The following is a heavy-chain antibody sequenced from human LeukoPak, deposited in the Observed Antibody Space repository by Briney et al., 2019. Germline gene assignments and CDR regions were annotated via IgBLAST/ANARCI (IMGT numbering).Heavy chain of an antibody. J-gene: IGHJ4*02. D-gene: IGHD4-23*01. Sequence: PGGSLRLSCAASGFTFDDYAMHWVRQAPGKGLEWVSLISWDGGSTYYADSVKGRFTISRDNSKNSLYLQMNSLRAEDTALYYCAKDMIGGNSEGRGGLDYWGQGTLVTVSS. CDR1: GFTFDDYA. CDR2: ISWDGGST. CDR3: AKDMIGGNSEGRGGLDY. V-gene: IGHV3-43D*03.